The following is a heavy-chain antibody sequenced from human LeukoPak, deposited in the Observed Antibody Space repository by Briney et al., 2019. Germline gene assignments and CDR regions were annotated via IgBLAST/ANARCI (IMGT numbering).Heavy chain of an antibody. CDR1: GFTFSSYA. J-gene: IGHJ4*02. CDR2: ISGSGTNT. V-gene: IGHV3-23*01. Sequence: GGSLRLSCAASGFTFSSYAMSWVRQAPGKGLEWVSAISGSGTNTYYADSVKGRFTISRDNSKNSLYLQMNSLRAEDTAVYYCVREGNSGWGYYFDYWGQGTLVTVSS. D-gene: IGHD6-19*01. CDR3: VREGNSGWGYYFDY.